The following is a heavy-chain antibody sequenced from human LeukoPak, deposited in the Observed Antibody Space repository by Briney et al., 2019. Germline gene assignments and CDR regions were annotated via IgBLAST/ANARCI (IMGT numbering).Heavy chain of an antibody. CDR3: ATLTGGDDAFDI. CDR2: IFYTGST. V-gene: IGHV4-59*01. J-gene: IGHJ3*02. CDR1: GGSITSYY. Sequence: SETLSLTCTVSGGSITSYYWSWIRQPPGKGLEWIGYIFYTGSTNYNPSLKSRVTISVLTSKNRFSLKLSSVTAADTAVYYCATLTGGDDAFDIWGQGTMVTVSS. D-gene: IGHD4-23*01.